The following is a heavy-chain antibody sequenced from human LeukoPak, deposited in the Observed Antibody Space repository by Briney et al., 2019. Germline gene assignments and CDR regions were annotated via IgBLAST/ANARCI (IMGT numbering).Heavy chain of an antibody. CDR2: FYYSGST. D-gene: IGHD3-22*01. CDR1: GASISTYY. CDR3: ARCSRYYYDSSGYLYYYYGIDV. J-gene: IGHJ6*02. V-gene: IGHV4-59*01. Sequence: SETLSLTCTVSGASISTYYWSWIRQPPGKGLEWIGYFYYSGSTNYNPSLNRRVTTSVDTSKTQFSLKLSYVTDADTAVYYCARCSRYYYDSSGYLYYYYGIDVWGQGTTVTVSS.